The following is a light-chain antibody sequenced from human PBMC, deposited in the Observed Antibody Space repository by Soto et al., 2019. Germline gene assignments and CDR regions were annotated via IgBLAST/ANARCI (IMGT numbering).Light chain of an antibody. CDR2: DDS. V-gene: IGLV3-21*02. J-gene: IGLJ7*01. CDR1: NIGSKS. CDR3: QVWDSSSDHAV. Sequence: SYELTQPPSVSVAPGQTARITCGGKNIGSKSVHWYQQKPGQAPVLVVYDDSDRPSGIPERFSGSNSGNTATLTISRVEAGDEADYYCQVWDSSSDHAVFGGGTQLTVL.